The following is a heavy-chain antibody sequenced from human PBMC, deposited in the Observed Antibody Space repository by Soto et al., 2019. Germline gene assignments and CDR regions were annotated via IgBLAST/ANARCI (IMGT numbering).Heavy chain of an antibody. CDR1: GGTFSSYA. J-gene: IGHJ6*02. D-gene: IGHD5-18*01. CDR2: IIPIFGTA. CDR3: ARERLIQLWKNYYYYGMDV. V-gene: IGHV1-69*13. Sequence: SVKVSCKASGGTFSSYAISWVRQAPGQGLEWMGGIIPIFGTANYAQKFQGRVTITADESTSTAYMELSSLRSEDTAVYYCARERLIQLWKNYYYYGMDVWGQGTTVTVSS.